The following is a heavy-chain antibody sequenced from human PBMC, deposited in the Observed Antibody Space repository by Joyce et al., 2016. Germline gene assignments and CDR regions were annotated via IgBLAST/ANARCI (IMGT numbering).Heavy chain of an antibody. Sequence: QVQLVESGGGVVQPGRSLRLSCEASGFTFVDYAMHWVRQAPGKGLEWVAIISYDGDTKDYGDSVKGRFTISRDNSKNTLYLQMSSLRPEDTAIYYCARFSDYFDLWGQGTLVTVSS. V-gene: IGHV3-30-3*01. CDR2: ISYDGDTK. D-gene: IGHD3-10*01. CDR1: GFTFVDYA. CDR3: ARFSDYFDL. J-gene: IGHJ4*02.